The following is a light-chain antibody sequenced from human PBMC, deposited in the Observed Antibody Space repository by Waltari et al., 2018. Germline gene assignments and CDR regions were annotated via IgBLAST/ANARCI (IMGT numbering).Light chain of an antibody. CDR3: QQYDDWPRT. J-gene: IGKJ5*01. V-gene: IGKV3-15*01. Sequence: EIVMTQSPASLSVSPGDRVTLSCRASQSVGTSLAWYQQRPGRAPRLLVYRASTRASDIPARFSGSGSGTDFTLSISTLQSEDFAVYYCQQYDDWPRTFGQGARLDIK. CDR1: QSVGTS. CDR2: RAS.